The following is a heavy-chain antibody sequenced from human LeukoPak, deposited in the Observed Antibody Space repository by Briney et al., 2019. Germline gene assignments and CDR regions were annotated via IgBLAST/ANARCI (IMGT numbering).Heavy chain of an antibody. Sequence: EASVKVSCKASGYTFTSYYIHWVRQAPGQGLEWMGIINPSGGSTNYAQKFQGRVTMTRDTSTSTVYMELSSLRSEDTAGYYCARGYSSNWYVYWGQGTLVTVSS. CDR2: INPSGGST. CDR3: ARGYSSNWYVY. CDR1: GYTFTSYY. D-gene: IGHD6-13*01. J-gene: IGHJ5*01. V-gene: IGHV1-46*01.